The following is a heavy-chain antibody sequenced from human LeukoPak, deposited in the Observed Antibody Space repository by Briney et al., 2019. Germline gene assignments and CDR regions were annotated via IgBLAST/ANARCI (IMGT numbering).Heavy chain of an antibody. Sequence: AGGSLRLSCAASGFTFRSYAMSWVRQAPGKGLEWVSAISGSGGSTYYADSVKGRFTISRDNSKNTLYLQMNSLRAEDTAVYYCAKDRRRSHPPYYFDYWGQGTLVTVSS. CDR1: GFTFRSYA. J-gene: IGHJ4*02. CDR3: AKDRRRSHPPYYFDY. CDR2: ISGSGGST. D-gene: IGHD6-13*01. V-gene: IGHV3-23*01.